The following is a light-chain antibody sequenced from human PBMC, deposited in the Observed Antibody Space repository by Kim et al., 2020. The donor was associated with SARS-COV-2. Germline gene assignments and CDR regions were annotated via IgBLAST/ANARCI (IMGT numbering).Light chain of an antibody. Sequence: SYELTQPPSVSVSPGQTASITCSGDNLGDKYACWYQQKPGQSPVLVIYQDNKRPSGIPERFSGSNSGNTATLTISGTQAMDEADYFCQAWDSSIYYVFGT. CDR2: QDN. CDR1: NLGDKY. V-gene: IGLV3-1*01. CDR3: QAWDSSIYYV. J-gene: IGLJ1*01.